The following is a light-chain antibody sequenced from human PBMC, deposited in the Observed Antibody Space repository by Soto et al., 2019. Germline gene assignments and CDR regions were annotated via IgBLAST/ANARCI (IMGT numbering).Light chain of an antibody. CDR2: AAS. CDR3: QQSYSTQVWK. CDR1: QSISSY. J-gene: IGKJ1*01. Sequence: DIHMTQSPSSLSASVGDRVTITCRASQSISSYLNWYQQKPGKAPKLLIYAASSLQSGVPSRFSGSGSGTDFTLTISSLQPEDFATYYCQQSYSTQVWKFGQGTKVEIK. V-gene: IGKV1-39*01.